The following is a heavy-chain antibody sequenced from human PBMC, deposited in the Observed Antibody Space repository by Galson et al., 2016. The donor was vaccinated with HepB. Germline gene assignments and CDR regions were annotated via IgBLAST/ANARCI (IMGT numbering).Heavy chain of an antibody. J-gene: IGHJ6*02. D-gene: IGHD2/OR15-2a*01. CDR3: ARDRGAFYTIDV. CDR1: GGSISTHY. Sequence: ETLSLTCILSGGSISTHYWTWIRQPPGKGLEWLGYIYFSGATSYNPSLKNRVTMSVDPSKRQISLNLTSVTAADTAVYYCARDRGAFYTIDVWGQGTTVTVSS. V-gene: IGHV4-59*11. CDR2: IYFSGAT.